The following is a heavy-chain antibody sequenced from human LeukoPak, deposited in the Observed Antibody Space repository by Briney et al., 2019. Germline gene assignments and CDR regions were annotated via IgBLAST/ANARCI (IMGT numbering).Heavy chain of an antibody. J-gene: IGHJ3*02. CDR2: IYYSGST. V-gene: IGHV4-39*01. CDR3: ARQGSPVVVVVGATPAAFDI. CDR1: GGSISRSTYY. Sequence: SETLSLTCTVSGGSISRSTYYWGWIRQPPGKGLEWIGSIYYSGSTHYNPSVKSRVTISVDTSKNHFSLRLTSVTAADTAVYYCARQGSPVVVVVGATPAAFDIWGQGTMVTVSS. D-gene: IGHD2-15*01.